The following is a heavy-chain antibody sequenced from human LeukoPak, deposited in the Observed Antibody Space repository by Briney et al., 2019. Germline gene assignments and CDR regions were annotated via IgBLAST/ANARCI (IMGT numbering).Heavy chain of an antibody. CDR3: TKDLSSQWFTDIRHYGMNV. CDR2: ISWHSRSI. D-gene: IGHD3-22*01. V-gene: IGHV3-9*01. J-gene: IGHJ6*02. CDR1: GFTFSSYA. Sequence: GGSLRLSCAASGFTFSSYAMSWVRQAPGKGLEWVSGISWHSRSIGYADSVKGRFTISRDNAKNSVSLQMNSLRTEDTALYYCTKDLSSQWFTDIRHYGMNVWGQGTTVAVSS.